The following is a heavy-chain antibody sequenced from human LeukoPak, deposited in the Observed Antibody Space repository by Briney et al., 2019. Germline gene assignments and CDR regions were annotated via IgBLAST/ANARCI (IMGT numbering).Heavy chain of an antibody. J-gene: IGHJ4*02. V-gene: IGHV3-33*06. CDR2: IWYDGSNK. CDR3: AKSGNAMDPAAYDDY. Sequence: GGSLRLSCAASGFTFSSYGMHWVRQAPGKGLEWVAVIWYDGSNKYYADSVKGRFTISRDNSKNTLYLQMNSLRAEDTAAYYCAKSGNAMDPAAYDDYWGQGTLVTVSS. D-gene: IGHD2-2*01. CDR1: GFTFSSYG.